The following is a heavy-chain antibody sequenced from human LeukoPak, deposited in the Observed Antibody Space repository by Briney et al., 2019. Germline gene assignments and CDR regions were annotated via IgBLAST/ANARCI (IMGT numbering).Heavy chain of an antibody. CDR3: ASRLILGGSGGLDY. J-gene: IGHJ4*02. D-gene: IGHD3-10*01. V-gene: IGHV3-21*01. Sequence: GGSLRLSCAASGFTFSSYSMNWVREAPGKGLEWVSSISSSSSYIYYADSVKGRFTISRDNAKNSLYPQMNSLRAEDTAVYYCASRLILGGSGGLDYWGQGTLVTVSS. CDR1: GFTFSSYS. CDR2: ISSSSSYI.